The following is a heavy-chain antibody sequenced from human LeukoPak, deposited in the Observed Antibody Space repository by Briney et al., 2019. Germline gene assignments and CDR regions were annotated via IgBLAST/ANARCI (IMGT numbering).Heavy chain of an antibody. Sequence: SVTLSRTCTVSGCSISSSSYYWGSIRLPPGKRRDWIGSTYYSESTHYSPSLTTRNTMSVDTSKHQFLLTLSSVTAADTAVYYCARSGYSRYDYYYWGQGTLVTVSS. CDR1: GCSISSSSYY. CDR3: ARSGYSRYDYYY. V-gene: IGHV4-39*01. D-gene: IGHD5-12*01. J-gene: IGHJ4*02. CDR2: TYYSEST.